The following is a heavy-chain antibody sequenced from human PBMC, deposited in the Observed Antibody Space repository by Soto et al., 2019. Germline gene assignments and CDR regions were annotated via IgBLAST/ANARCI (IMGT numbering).Heavy chain of an antibody. V-gene: IGHV3-9*01. CDR1: GFTFDDYA. J-gene: IGHJ4*02. Sequence: GGSLRLSCAASGFTFDDYAMHWVRQAPGKGLEWVSGISWNSGSIGYADSVKGRFTISRDNAKNSLYLQMNSLRAEDTALYYCAKDYRPMYSRYSSTSFDYWGQGTLVTVSS. CDR2: ISWNSGSI. CDR3: AKDYRPMYSRYSSTSFDY. D-gene: IGHD6-13*01.